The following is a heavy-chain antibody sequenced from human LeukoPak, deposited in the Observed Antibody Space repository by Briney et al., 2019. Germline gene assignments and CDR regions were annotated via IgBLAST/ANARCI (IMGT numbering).Heavy chain of an antibody. CDR2: NNGDGSTT. V-gene: IGHV3-74*01. CDR3: ARDPRNVGLAP. D-gene: IGHD2-15*01. J-gene: IGHJ5*02. CDR1: GSSLSGYW. Sequence: GGSLRLSCVASGSSLSGYWMYWVRQAPGKGLMYISRNNGDGSTTNYADVVKGRFTMSRDNVKNTLYLQMSSLRVEDTAVYYCARDPRNVGLAPWGQGTLVTVSS.